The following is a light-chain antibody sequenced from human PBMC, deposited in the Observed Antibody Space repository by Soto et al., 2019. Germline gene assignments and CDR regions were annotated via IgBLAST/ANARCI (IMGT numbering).Light chain of an antibody. J-gene: IGLJ2*01. V-gene: IGLV2-23*01. CDR2: EGR. CDR3: CSYAGSSTVV. Sequence: QSALTQPASVSGSPGQSITISCTGTSSDVGNYNLVSWYQQHPGKAPKLMIYEGRKRPAGVSNRFSGSKSGNTASLTISGLQAEDEAYYFCCSYAGSSTVVFGGGTKVTVL. CDR1: SSDVGNYNL.